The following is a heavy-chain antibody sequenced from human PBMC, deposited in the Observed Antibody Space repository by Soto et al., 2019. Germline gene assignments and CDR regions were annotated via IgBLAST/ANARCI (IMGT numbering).Heavy chain of an antibody. D-gene: IGHD2-8*01. CDR3: ARDRYCTNGVCSWTFDY. CDR1: GGTFSSYA. Sequence: QVQLVQSGAEVKKPGSSVKVSCKASGGTFSSYAISWVRQAPGQGLEWMGGIIPIFGTANYAQKFQGRVTITADEATSTAYMELSSLRSEDTDVYYCARDRYCTNGVCSWTFDYWGQGTLVTVSS. J-gene: IGHJ4*02. V-gene: IGHV1-69*12. CDR2: IIPIFGTA.